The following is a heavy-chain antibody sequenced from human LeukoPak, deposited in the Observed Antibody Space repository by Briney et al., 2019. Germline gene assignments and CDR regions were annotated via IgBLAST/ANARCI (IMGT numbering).Heavy chain of an antibody. V-gene: IGHV4-59*08. D-gene: IGHD5-24*01. CDR3: ARLYGGRWLQPEKFDY. CDR2: LSYSGST. CDR1: GGSFSGYY. J-gene: IGHJ4*02. Sequence: SETLSLTCAVYGGSFSGYYWSWIRQPPGKGLEWIGYLSYSGSTNYNPSLKSRVTISVDTSKNQFSLKLSSVTAADTAVYYCARLYGGRWLQPEKFDYWGQGTLVTVSS.